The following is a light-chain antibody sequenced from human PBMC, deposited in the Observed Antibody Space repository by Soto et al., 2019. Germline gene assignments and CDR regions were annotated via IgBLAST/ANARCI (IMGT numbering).Light chain of an antibody. CDR2: DNN. V-gene: IGLV1-51*01. CDR3: ATWDSSLSAWL. J-gene: IGLJ3*02. Sequence: QAVVTQPPSLSAAPGQTVTISCSGGSSNIGNNYVSWYQQVAGTTPKLLIFDNNKRPSGIPDRFSGSKSGTSATLGIAGLQTGDAAEYYCATWDSSLSAWLFGGGTQLTVL. CDR1: SSNIGNNY.